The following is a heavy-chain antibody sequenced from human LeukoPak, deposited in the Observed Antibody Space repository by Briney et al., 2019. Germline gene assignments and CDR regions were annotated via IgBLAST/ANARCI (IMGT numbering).Heavy chain of an antibody. CDR1: GFTVSLSY. D-gene: IGHD6-25*01. Sequence: RGSLRLSCAASGFTVSLSYMSWVRQAPGRGLEWVSMIHSAGSTYYADSVRGRFTISRDNSKATLFLQMNSLKADDTAVYFCARVIRSGNYYFDYWGQGTLVTVSS. CDR2: IHSAGST. CDR3: ARVIRSGNYYFDY. V-gene: IGHV3-53*01. J-gene: IGHJ4*02.